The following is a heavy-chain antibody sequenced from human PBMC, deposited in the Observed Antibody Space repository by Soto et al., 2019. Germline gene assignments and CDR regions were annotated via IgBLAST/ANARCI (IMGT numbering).Heavy chain of an antibody. CDR1: GGSIRSGDYY. CDR3: ARAVRGSYYDY. CDR2: IYYSGST. J-gene: IGHJ4*02. D-gene: IGHD1-26*01. V-gene: IGHV4-30-4*01. Sequence: SETLSLTCTVSGGSIRSGDYYWSWIRQPPGKGLESIGYIYYSGSTYYNPSPKSRVTISLDTSKNQFSLKLSSVTAADTAVYYCARAVRGSYYDYWGQGTLVTVSS.